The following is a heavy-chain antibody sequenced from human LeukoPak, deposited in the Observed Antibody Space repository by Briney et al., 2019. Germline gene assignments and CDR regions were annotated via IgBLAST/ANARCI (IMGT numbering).Heavy chain of an antibody. CDR1: GFTFGDYA. D-gene: IGHD5-18*01. J-gene: IGHJ4*02. CDR3: ARSADSALAY. Sequence: GGSLRLSCTPSGFTFGDYAMNWFRQAPGKGLEWVGFIGSKSSGETAEYAATVKGRFTISRDDSKSIAYLQLTGLKTEDTGMYYCARSADSALAYWGQGTLVTVSS. V-gene: IGHV3-49*03. CDR2: IGSKSSGETA.